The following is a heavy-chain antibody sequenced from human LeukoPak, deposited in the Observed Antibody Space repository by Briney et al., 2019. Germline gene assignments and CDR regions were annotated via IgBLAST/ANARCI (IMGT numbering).Heavy chain of an antibody. CDR3: ARRSGIAVAGAFDY. CDR1: GFTFDDYW. CDR2: ISGSGDST. J-gene: IGHJ4*02. D-gene: IGHD6-19*01. Sequence: GGSLRLSCGASGFTFDDYWMSWVRQAPGQGLEWVSGISGSGDSTYYADSVKGRFTISRDNSKNTLYLQMNSLRAEDTAVYYCARRSGIAVAGAFDYWGQGTLVTVSS. V-gene: IGHV3-23*01.